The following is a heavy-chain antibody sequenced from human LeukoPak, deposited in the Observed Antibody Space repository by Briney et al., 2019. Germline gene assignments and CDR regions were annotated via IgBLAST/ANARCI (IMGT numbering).Heavy chain of an antibody. D-gene: IGHD4-17*01. CDR3: ARGYGDIDY. CDR1: GGSFSGYY. J-gene: IGHJ4*02. CDR2: IYYSGST. V-gene: IGHV4-34*01. Sequence: SETLSLTCAVYGGSFSGYYWSWIRQPPGKGLEWIGSIYYSGSTYYNPSLKSRVTISVDTSKNQFSLKLSSVTAADTAVYYCARGYGDIDYWGQGTLVTVSS.